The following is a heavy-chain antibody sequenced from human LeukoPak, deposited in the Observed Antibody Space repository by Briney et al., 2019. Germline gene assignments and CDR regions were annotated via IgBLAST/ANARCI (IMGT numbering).Heavy chain of an antibody. J-gene: IGHJ4*02. CDR3: VTESGWLFDY. D-gene: IGHD5-12*01. CDR1: GFTFSSYE. Sequence: GGSLRLSCAASGFTFSSYEMNWVRQAPGKGLEWVAYISPNGDTIHYADSVKGRFTISRDNAKNSLFLQVNSLRAEDTAVYYCVTESGWLFDYWGQGTLVTVSS. CDR2: ISPNGDTI. V-gene: IGHV3-48*03.